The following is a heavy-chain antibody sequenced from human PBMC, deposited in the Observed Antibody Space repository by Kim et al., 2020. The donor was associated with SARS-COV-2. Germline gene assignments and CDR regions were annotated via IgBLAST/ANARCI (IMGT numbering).Heavy chain of an antibody. CDR1: GFTVSSNY. CDR3: ARDGGLWFGELWTPYYYYYGMDV. V-gene: IGHV3-66*02. J-gene: IGHJ6*02. D-gene: IGHD3-10*01. CDR2: IYSGGST. Sequence: GGSLRLSCAASGFTVSSNYMSWVRQAPGKGLEWVSVIYSGGSTYYADSVKGRFTISRDNSKNTLYLQMNSLRAEDTAVYYCARDGGLWFGELWTPYYYYYGMDVWGQGTTVTVSS.